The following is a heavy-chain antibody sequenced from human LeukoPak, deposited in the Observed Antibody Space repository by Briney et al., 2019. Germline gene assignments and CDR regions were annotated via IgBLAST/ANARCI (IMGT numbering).Heavy chain of an antibody. CDR1: GFTLSSNY. CDR3: TTINY. CDR2: MKSKTDGGTT. J-gene: IGHJ4*02. V-gene: IGHV3-15*01. Sequence: GGSLRLSCAASGFTLSSNYMSWVRQAPGKGLEWVGRMKSKTDGGTTDYAAPVKGRFTISRDESKNALYLQMNSLKTEDTAVYYCTTINYWGQGTLVTVSS.